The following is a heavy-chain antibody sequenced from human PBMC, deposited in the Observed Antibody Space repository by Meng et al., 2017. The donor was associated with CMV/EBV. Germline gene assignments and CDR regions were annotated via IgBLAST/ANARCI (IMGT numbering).Heavy chain of an antibody. J-gene: IGHJ5*02. D-gene: IGHD3-10*01. CDR2: IYYSGST. CDR1: GGSISSYY. V-gene: IGHV4-59*01. CDR3: ATGGNWFDP. Sequence: SETLSLTCTVSGGSISSYYWSWIRQPPGKGLEWIGYIYYSGSTNYNPSLKSRVTISVDTSKNQFSLKLSSVTAADTAVYYCATGGNWFDPWGQGTLVTVPQ.